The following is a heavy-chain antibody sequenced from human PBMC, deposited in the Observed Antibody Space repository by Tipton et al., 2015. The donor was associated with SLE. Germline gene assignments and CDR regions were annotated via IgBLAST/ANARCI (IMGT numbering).Heavy chain of an antibody. CDR3: ARDPKY. CDR1: DGSISESTYS. CDR2: MYFSGNT. J-gene: IGHJ4*02. V-gene: IGHV4-39*07. Sequence: TLSLTCTVSDGSISESTYSWDWIRQAPGKGLEWIGSMYFSGNTYYNPFLRSRVTISADTSKNQFSLKLTSVTAADTAVYYCARDPKYWGQGTLVIVSS.